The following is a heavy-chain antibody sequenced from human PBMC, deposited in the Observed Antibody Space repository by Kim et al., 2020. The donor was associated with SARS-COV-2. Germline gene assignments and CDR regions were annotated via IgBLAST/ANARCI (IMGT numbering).Heavy chain of an antibody. J-gene: IGHJ6*02. CDR2: ISSSSSTI. D-gene: IGHD6-13*01. CDR1: GFTFSSYS. Sequence: GGSLRLSCAASGFTFSSYSMNWARQAPGKGLEWVSYISSSSSTIYYADSVKGRFTISRDNAKNSLYLQMNSLRDEDTAVYYCAREREAIAAAGKRSYYYYGMDVWGQGTTVTVSS. V-gene: IGHV3-48*02. CDR3: AREREAIAAAGKRSYYYYGMDV.